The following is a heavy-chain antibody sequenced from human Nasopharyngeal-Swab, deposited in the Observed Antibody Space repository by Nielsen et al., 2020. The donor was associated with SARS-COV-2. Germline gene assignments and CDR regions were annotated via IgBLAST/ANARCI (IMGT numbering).Heavy chain of an antibody. J-gene: IGHJ4*02. CDR1: GGSISSYY. D-gene: IGHD3-22*01. Sequence: SETLSLTCTFSGGSISSYYWSWIRQPPGKGLEWIGYIYYSGSTNYNPSLKSRVTISVDTSKNQFSLKLSSVTAADTAVYYCARLYYDSSGYYYGRWGQGTLVTVSS. CDR3: ARLYYDSSGYYYGR. V-gene: IGHV4-59*08. CDR2: IYYSGST.